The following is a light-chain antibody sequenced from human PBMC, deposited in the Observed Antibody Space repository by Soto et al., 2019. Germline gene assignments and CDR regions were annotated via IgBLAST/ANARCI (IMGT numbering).Light chain of an antibody. CDR1: SSDVGRYNY. CDR3: NSYTSSTTWV. J-gene: IGLJ3*02. V-gene: IGLV2-14*01. Sequence: QSALTQPASVSGSPGQSITISCTGTSSDVGRYNYVSWYQQHPAKAPKLMIYEVRNRPSGVSSRFSGSKSGNTASLTISGLQAEDEAEYYCNSYTSSTTWVFGGGTKVTVL. CDR2: EVR.